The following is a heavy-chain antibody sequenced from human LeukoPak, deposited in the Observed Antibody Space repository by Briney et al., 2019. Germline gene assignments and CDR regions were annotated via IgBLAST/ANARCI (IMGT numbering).Heavy chain of an antibody. CDR2: IIPILGIA. CDR1: GGTFSSYA. D-gene: IGHD1-1*01. J-gene: IGHJ2*01. CDR3: ATKANPTGYWYFDL. V-gene: IGHV1-69*04. Sequence: GASVKVSCKASGGTFSSYAISWVRQAPGQGLEWMGRIIPILGIANYAQKFQGRVTITADKSTSTAYMELSSLRSEDTAVYYCATKANPTGYWYFDLWGRGTLVTVSS.